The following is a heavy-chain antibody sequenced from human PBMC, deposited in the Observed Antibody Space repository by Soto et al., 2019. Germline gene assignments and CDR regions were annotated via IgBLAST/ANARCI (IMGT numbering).Heavy chain of an antibody. CDR3: AREVIPLTTDWYFDL. CDR1: GGSISGGVGGLYY. J-gene: IGHJ2*01. CDR2: IYDSGST. D-gene: IGHD4-17*01. Sequence: QLQLRESGPGLVKPSETLSLTCTVSGGSISGGVGGLYYWSWIRQPPGKGLEWIGYIYDSGSTYYNPSLKSPVTISVYTSKNPFSLRLSSVTAADTAVYYCAREVIPLTTDWYFDLWGRGTLVTVSS. V-gene: IGHV4-30-4*01.